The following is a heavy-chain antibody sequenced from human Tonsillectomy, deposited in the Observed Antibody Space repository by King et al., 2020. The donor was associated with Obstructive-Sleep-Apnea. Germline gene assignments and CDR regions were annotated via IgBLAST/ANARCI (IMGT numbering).Heavy chain of an antibody. D-gene: IGHD3-22*01. CDR1: GFSLSTSGVG. J-gene: IGHJ1*01. CDR2: IYWDDDK. Sequence: TLKESGPTLVKPTQTLTLTCTFSGFSLSTSGVGVGWIRQPPGKALEWLALIYWDDDKRYSPSLKSRLTITKDTSKNQVVLTMTNMDPVDTATYYCAHTSYDSSGYYYPIAEYFQHWGQGTLVTVSS. CDR3: AHTSYDSSGYYYPIAEYFQH. V-gene: IGHV2-5*02.